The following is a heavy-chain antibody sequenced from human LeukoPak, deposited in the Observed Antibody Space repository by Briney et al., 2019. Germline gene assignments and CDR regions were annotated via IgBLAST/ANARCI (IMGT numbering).Heavy chain of an antibody. CDR2: TSGNGAKT. J-gene: IGHJ4*02. Sequence: GGSLRLSCAASGFPFSSYAMSGVRQAPGKGLEWVSATSGNGAKTYYADSVKGRFTISRDNSRNTLYLQMNSLRAEDTAVYYCAKDSGWPFDYWGQGTLVTVSS. CDR1: GFPFSSYA. CDR3: AKDSGWPFDY. D-gene: IGHD6-19*01. V-gene: IGHV3-23*01.